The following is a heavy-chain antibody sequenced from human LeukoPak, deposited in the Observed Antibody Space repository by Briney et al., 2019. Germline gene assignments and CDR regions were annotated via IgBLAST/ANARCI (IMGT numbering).Heavy chain of an antibody. J-gene: IGHJ6*02. CDR1: GYTFTSYY. CDR3: ARVGREQWPVRPYYYGMDV. CDR2: INPSGGST. V-gene: IGHV1-46*01. Sequence: ASVKVSCKASGYTFTSYYMHWVRQAPGQGLEWMGIINPSGGSTSYAQKFQGRVTMTRDTSTSTVYIELSSLRSEDTAVYYCARVGREQWPVRPYYYGMDVWGQGTTVTVSS. D-gene: IGHD6-19*01.